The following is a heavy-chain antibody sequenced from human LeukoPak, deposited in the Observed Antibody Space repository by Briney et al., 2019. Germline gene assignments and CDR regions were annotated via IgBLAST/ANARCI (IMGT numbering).Heavy chain of an antibody. J-gene: IGHJ4*02. Sequence: GGSLRLSCAASGFTFSSYAMSWVRQAPGKGLEWVSAISGSGGSTYYADSVKGRFTISRDNSKNTLYLQMNSLRAEDTAVYYCAKVQDYDFWSGYLSAGFDYWGQGTLVTVSS. V-gene: IGHV3-23*01. D-gene: IGHD3-3*01. CDR3: AKVQDYDFWSGYLSAGFDY. CDR1: GFTFSSYA. CDR2: ISGSGGST.